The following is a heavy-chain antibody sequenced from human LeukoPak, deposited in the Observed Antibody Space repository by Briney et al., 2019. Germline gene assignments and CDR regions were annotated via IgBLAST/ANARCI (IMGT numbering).Heavy chain of an antibody. Sequence: GGSLRLSCAASGFTFTRYSMNWVRQAPGQGLEWVSSIDSRSSYIYYADSVKGRFTISRDNAKDSLYLQMNSLRAEDTAVYYCARLQYCGADCPPRASDIWGQGTMVTVSS. D-gene: IGHD2-21*02. J-gene: IGHJ3*02. CDR1: GFTFTRYS. CDR2: IDSRSSYI. V-gene: IGHV3-21*01. CDR3: ARLQYCGADCPPRASDI.